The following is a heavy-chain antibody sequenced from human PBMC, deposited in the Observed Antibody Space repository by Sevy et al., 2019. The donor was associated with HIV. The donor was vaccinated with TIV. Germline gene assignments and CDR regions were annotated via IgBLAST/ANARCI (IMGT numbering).Heavy chain of an antibody. V-gene: IGHV4-59*01. CDR1: GGSISSYY. D-gene: IGHD6-6*01. J-gene: IGHJ4*02. CDR3: ARLKYSSSSGFDY. CDR2: VYYSGST. Sequence: SETLSLTCTVSGGSISSYYWSWIRPPPGKGLEWIGYVYYSGSTNDNPSLRSRVTISVDTSKNQFSLKLSSVTAADTAVYYYARLKYSSSSGFDYWGQGTLVTVSS.